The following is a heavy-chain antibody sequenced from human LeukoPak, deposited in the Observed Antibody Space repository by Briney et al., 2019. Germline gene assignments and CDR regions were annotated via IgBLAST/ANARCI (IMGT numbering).Heavy chain of an antibody. Sequence: LSLTCAVYGGSFSGYYWSWIRQPPGKGLEWVSYISGGSSFTYYVDSVKGRFTISRDNAKNSLYLQMNSLRAEDTAVYYCARDLGYSSGPNYWGQGTRVTVSS. D-gene: IGHD6-19*01. CDR1: GGSFSGYY. J-gene: IGHJ4*02. V-gene: IGHV3-11*06. CDR3: ARDLGYSSGPNY. CDR2: ISGGSSFT.